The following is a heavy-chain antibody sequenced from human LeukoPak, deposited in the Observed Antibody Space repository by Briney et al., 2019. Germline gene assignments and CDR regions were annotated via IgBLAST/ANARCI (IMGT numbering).Heavy chain of an antibody. CDR3: ARSGLGLPYCSSTSCYYWFDP. Sequence: SVKVSCKASGGTFSSYAISWVRQAPGQGLEWMGGIIPIFGTANYAQKFQGRVTITTDESTSTAYMELSSLRSEDTAVYYCARSGLGLPYCSSTSCYYWFDPWGQGTLVTVSS. J-gene: IGHJ5*02. CDR2: IIPIFGTA. D-gene: IGHD2-2*01. V-gene: IGHV1-69*05. CDR1: GGTFSSYA.